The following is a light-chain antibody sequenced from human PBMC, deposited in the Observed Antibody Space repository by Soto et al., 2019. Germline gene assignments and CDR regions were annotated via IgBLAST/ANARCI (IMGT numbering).Light chain of an antibody. CDR2: GAS. CDR1: QSVSSSY. J-gene: IGKJ3*01. CDR3: QQDGRSPPRFT. V-gene: IGKV3-20*01. Sequence: EIVLTQSPGTLSLSPGERATLSCRASQSVSSSYLAWSQQKPGQAPRLLIYGASSRATGIPDRFSGSGSGTDFTLTISRLEPEDFAVYYCQQDGRSPPRFTFGPGTKVDIK.